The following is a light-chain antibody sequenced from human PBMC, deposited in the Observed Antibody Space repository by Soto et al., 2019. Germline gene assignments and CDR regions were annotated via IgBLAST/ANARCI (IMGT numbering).Light chain of an antibody. J-gene: IGLJ1*01. CDR2: ANN. Sequence: QPVLTQPPSASGTPGQRVTISCSGSSSNIGSNTVNWYQQLPGTAPKLLIHANNQRPSGVPDRFSGSKSGTSASLAISWLQSEEADYYCAAWDDSLNGYVFGTGTQLTVL. CDR3: AAWDDSLNGYV. V-gene: IGLV1-44*01. CDR1: SSNIGSNT.